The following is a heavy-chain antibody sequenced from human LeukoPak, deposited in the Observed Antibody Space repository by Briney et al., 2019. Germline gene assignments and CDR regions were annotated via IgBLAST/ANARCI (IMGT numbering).Heavy chain of an antibody. Sequence: PSETLSLTCTVSGGSISSGGYYWSWIRQHPGKGLEWIGYIYYSGSTYYNPSLKSRVTISVDTSKNQFSLKLSSVTAADTAVYYCAREITIFGRSEGWFDPWGQGTLVTVSS. D-gene: IGHD3-3*01. J-gene: IGHJ5*02. CDR1: GGSISSGGYY. V-gene: IGHV4-31*03. CDR2: IYYSGST. CDR3: AREITIFGRSEGWFDP.